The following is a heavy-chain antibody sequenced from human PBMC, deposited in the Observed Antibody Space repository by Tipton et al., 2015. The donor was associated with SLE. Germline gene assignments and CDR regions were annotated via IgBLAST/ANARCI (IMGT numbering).Heavy chain of an antibody. CDR3: ARGGDWQLVYDY. Sequence: TLSLTCTVSGGSVSSGSYYWSWIRQPPGKGLEWIGYIYYSGSTNYNPSLKSRVTISVDTSKNQFSLKLSSVTAADTAVYYCARGGDWQLVYDYWDQGTLVTVSS. V-gene: IGHV4-61*01. CDR2: IYYSGST. D-gene: IGHD6-6*01. CDR1: GGSVSSGSYY. J-gene: IGHJ4*02.